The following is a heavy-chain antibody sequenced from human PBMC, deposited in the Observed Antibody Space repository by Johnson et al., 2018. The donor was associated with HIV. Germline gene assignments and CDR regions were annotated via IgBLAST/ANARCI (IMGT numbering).Heavy chain of an antibody. CDR3: AKAPSWEPFPFDI. CDR2: IAYDGSNK. Sequence: VQLLESGGGVVQPGRSLRLSCAASGFTFSSYAIHWVRQAPGKGLEWVAVIAYDGSNKYYADSVKGRFTISRDNSENTMYLQMNSLRAEDTAVYYCAKAPSWEPFPFDIWGQGTMVTVSS. D-gene: IGHD1-26*01. J-gene: IGHJ3*02. CDR1: GFTFSSYA. V-gene: IGHV3-30*18.